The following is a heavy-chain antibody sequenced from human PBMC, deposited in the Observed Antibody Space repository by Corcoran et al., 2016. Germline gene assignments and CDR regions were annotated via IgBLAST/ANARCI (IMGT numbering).Heavy chain of an antibody. CDR2: IYHSGST. D-gene: IGHD1-26*01. CDR1: GGSTSSSNW. V-gene: IGHV4-4*02. CDR3: ARGIVGAKAAFDI. J-gene: IGHJ3*02. Sequence: QPQVPGPGLVKPSGTLSLTCAVSGGSTSSSNWWSWVRQPPGKGLEWIGEIYHSGSTNYNPSLKSRVTISVDKSINQFSLKLSSVTAAATALYYCARGIVGAKAAFDIWGQGTMVTVSS.